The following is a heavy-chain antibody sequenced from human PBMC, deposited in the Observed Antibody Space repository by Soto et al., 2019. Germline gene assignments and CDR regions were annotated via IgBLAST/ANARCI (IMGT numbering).Heavy chain of an antibody. CDR2: ISGYSGNA. V-gene: IGHV1-18*04. CDR1: GYIFSDYG. D-gene: IGHD4-17*01. J-gene: IGHJ4*02. Sequence: QVQVMQSGAEVQKPGDSVKVSCKTSGYIFSDYGINWVRQAPGQGLEWMGWISGYSGNANLAHKFQGKVTMTTDKSTCTTYMELRRLRSDDAAVYYCAKRTSGTTGRESDYWGQGTLVTVSS. CDR3: AKRTSGTTGRESDY.